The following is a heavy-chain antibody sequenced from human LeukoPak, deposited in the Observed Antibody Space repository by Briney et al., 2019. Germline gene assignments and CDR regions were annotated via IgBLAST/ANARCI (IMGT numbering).Heavy chain of an antibody. Sequence: GGSLRLSCAASGFTFSNYSMNWVRQAPGKGLEWISSITSSSSYIYYADSVKGRFTISRDNAKNSLYLQMNSLRAEDTAVYYCARGDVVVPAAIYYYYYYMDVWGKGTTVTVSS. J-gene: IGHJ6*03. CDR1: GFTFSNYS. V-gene: IGHV3-21*01. CDR3: ARGDVVVPAAIYYYYYYMDV. CDR2: ITSSSSYI. D-gene: IGHD2-2*02.